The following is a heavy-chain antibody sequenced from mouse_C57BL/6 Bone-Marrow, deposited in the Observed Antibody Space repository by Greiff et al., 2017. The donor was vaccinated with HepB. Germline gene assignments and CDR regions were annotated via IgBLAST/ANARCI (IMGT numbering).Heavy chain of an antibody. J-gene: IGHJ3*01. Sequence: EVQGVESGEGLVKPGGSLKLSCAASGFTFSSYAMSWVRQTPEKRLEWVAYISSGGDYIYYADTVKGRFTISRDNARNTLYLQMSSLKSEDTAMYYCTRASGSSSFAYWGQGTLVTVSA. V-gene: IGHV5-9-1*02. CDR2: ISSGGDYI. CDR1: GFTFSSYA. CDR3: TRASGSSSFAY. D-gene: IGHD1-1*01.